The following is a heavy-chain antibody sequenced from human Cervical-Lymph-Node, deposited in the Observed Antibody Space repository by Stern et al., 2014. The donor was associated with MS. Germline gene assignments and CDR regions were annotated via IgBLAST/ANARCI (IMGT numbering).Heavy chain of an antibody. V-gene: IGHV5-51*03. J-gene: IGHJ4*02. CDR2: IYPGDSDT. CDR1: GNSFTSNW. CDR3: ARLSGWYGYFDY. Sequence: EVQLVQSGAEVKEPGECLKISCKGSGNSFTSNWIGWVRQMPGKGLEWMGVIYPGDSDTRYSPSFQGQVTISVDKSTSTAYLQWSSLKASDTAMYYCARLSGWYGYFDYWGQGTPVTVSS. D-gene: IGHD6-19*01.